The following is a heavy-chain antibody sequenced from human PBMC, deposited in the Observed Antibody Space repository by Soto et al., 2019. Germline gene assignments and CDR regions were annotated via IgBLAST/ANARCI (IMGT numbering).Heavy chain of an antibody. CDR1: GGSISSYY. V-gene: IGHV4-59*08. Sequence: SETLSLTCTVSGGSISSYYWSWIRQPLGKGLEWIGYIYYSGSTNYNPSLKSRVTISVDTSKNQFSLKLSSVTAADTAVYYCARRAYYYGSGSYLDYWGQGTLVTVSS. CDR3: ARRAYYYGSGSYLDY. CDR2: IYYSGST. D-gene: IGHD3-10*01. J-gene: IGHJ4*02.